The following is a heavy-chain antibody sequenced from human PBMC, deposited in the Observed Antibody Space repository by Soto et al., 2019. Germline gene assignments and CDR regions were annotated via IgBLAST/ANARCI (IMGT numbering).Heavy chain of an antibody. CDR3: ARGFITMVRGAVEIYYFDY. CDR2: IFSNDEK. J-gene: IGHJ4*02. D-gene: IGHD3-10*01. CDR1: GFSLSNARMG. V-gene: IGHV2-26*01. Sequence: QVTLKESGPVLVKPTETLTLTCTVSGFSLSNARMGVSWIRQPPGKALEWLAHIFSNDEKSYSTSLKSRLTISKDTSKSQVVLTMTNMDPVHTATYYCARGFITMVRGAVEIYYFDYWGQGTLVTVSS.